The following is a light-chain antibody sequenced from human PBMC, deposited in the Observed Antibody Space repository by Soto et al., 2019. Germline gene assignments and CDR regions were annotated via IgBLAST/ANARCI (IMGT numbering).Light chain of an antibody. J-gene: IGKJ5*01. CDR1: QSVSSN. CDR3: QQYGTSPFT. Sequence: EIVMTQSPATLSVSPVERATLSCRASQSVSSNLAWYQQKPGQAPRLLIYEASNRAAGIPARFSGSGSGTDFTLTISSLEPEDFAVYHCQQYGTSPFTFGQGTRLEIK. V-gene: IGKV3D-15*01. CDR2: EAS.